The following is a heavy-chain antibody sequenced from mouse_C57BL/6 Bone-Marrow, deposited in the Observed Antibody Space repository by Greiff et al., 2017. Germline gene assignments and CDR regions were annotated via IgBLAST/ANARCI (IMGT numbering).Heavy chain of an antibody. V-gene: IGHV10-1*01. CDR3: VRGDYYGSSYEAWFAY. D-gene: IGHD1-1*01. CDR1: GFSFNTYA. Sequence: EVKLMESGGGLVQPKGSLKLSCAASGFSFNTYAMNWVRQAPGKGLEWVARIRSKSNNYATYYADSVKDRFTISRDDSESMLYLQMNNLKTEDTAMYYCVRGDYYGSSYEAWFAYWGQGTLVTVSA. J-gene: IGHJ3*01. CDR2: IRSKSNNYAT.